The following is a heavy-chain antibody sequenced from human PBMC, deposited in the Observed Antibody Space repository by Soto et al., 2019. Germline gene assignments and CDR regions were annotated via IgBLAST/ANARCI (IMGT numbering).Heavy chain of an antibody. V-gene: IGHV4-59*01. Sequence: SETLSLTCTVSGGSISSYYWSWIRQPPGKELEWIGYIYYSGSTNYNPSLKSRVTISVDTSKNQFSLKLSSVTAADTAVYYCARGGLLWFGDLYYFDYWGQGTLVTVSS. CDR3: ARGGLLWFGDLYYFDY. J-gene: IGHJ4*02. CDR2: IYYSGST. CDR1: GGSISSYY. D-gene: IGHD3-10*01.